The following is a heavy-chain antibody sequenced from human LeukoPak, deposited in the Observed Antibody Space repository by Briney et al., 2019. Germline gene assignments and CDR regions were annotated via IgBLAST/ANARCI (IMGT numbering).Heavy chain of an antibody. CDR1: GFTFSSYS. J-gene: IGHJ4*02. CDR3: ARHTPDNSGYYLDY. V-gene: IGHV3-21*01. Sequence: GGSLRLSCAASGFTFSSYSMNWVRQAPGEGLEWVSSISSSSSYIYYADSVKGRFTISRDNAKNSLYLQMNSLRAEDTAVYYCARHTPDNSGYYLDYWGQGTLVTVSS. CDR2: ISSSSSYI. D-gene: IGHD3-22*01.